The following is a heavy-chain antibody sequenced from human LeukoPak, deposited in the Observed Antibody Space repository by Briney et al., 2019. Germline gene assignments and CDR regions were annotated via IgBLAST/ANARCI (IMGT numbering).Heavy chain of an antibody. CDR2: ISYDGSNK. Sequence: GGSLRLSCAASGFTFSSYAMHWVRQAPGKGLEWVAVISYDGSNKYYADSVKGRFTISRDNAKNSLYLQMNSLRAEDTAFYYCAKGRYFDWFGAFDIWGQGTMVTVSS. V-gene: IGHV3-30-3*01. J-gene: IGHJ3*02. D-gene: IGHD3-9*01. CDR1: GFTFSSYA. CDR3: AKGRYFDWFGAFDI.